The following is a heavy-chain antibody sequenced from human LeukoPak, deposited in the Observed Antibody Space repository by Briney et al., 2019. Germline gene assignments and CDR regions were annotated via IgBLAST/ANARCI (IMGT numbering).Heavy chain of an antibody. CDR1: GGSISSYY. V-gene: IGHV4-4*07. CDR2: IYTSGST. D-gene: IGHD3-22*01. Sequence: SETLSLTCTVSGGSISSYYWSWIRQPAGKGLEWIGRIYTSGSTNYNPSLKSRVTMSVDTSKNQFSLKLSSVTAADTAVYYCARGKITMIVVDPYYFDYWGQGTLVTVSS. J-gene: IGHJ4*02. CDR3: ARGKITMIVVDPYYFDY.